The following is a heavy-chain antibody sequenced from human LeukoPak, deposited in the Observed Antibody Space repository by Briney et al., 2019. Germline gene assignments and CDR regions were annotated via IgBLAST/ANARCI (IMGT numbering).Heavy chain of an antibody. V-gene: IGHV4-4*07. CDR1: GGSISSYY. J-gene: IGHJ6*02. D-gene: IGHD4-17*01. CDR3: ARDNYGDYGPPFYYYGMDV. CDR2: IYTSGST. Sequence: SETLSHTCTVSGGSISSYYWSWIRQPAGKGLEWIGRIYTSGSTNYNPSLKSRVTMSVDTSKNQFSLKLSSVTAADTAVYYCARDNYGDYGPPFYYYGMDVWGQGTTVTVSS.